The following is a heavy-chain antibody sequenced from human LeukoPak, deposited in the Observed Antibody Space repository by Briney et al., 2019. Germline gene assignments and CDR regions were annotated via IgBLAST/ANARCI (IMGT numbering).Heavy chain of an antibody. CDR3: ASRNIGGSCPWFFDY. Sequence: PGGSLRLSCVASVFTFISYWMSWVRQAPGKGREWVANIKQDGSEKYYVDSVKGRFTISRDNAKNSLYLQMNMLRAEDTAVYCCASRNIGGSCPWFFDYCGQRTLVTVSS. V-gene: IGHV3-7*01. CDR2: IKQDGSEK. CDR1: VFTFISYW. J-gene: IGHJ4*02. D-gene: IGHD2-15*01.